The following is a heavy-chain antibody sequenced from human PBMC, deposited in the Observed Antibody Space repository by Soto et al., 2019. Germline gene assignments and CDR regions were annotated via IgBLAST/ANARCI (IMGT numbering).Heavy chain of an antibody. CDR3: ARAEGPYDFWSGYLLWGWFDP. V-gene: IGHV4-30-4*01. D-gene: IGHD3-3*01. CDR1: GGSISSGDYY. Sequence: QVQLQESGPGLVKPSQTLSLTCTVSGGSISSGDYYWSWIRQPPGKGLEWIGYIYYSGSTYYNPSLKSRVTISVDTSKNQFSLKLSSVTAADTAVYYCARAEGPYDFWSGYLLWGWFDPWGQGTLVTVSS. CDR2: IYYSGST. J-gene: IGHJ5*02.